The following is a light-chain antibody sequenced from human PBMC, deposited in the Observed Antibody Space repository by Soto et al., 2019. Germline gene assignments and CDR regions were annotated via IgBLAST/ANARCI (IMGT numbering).Light chain of an antibody. CDR3: SSYTSSRTVL. CDR1: SSDVGGYNY. V-gene: IGLV2-14*01. Sequence: QSVLTQPASVSGSLGQSITISCTGTSSDVGGYNYVSWYQQHPGKDPKVVMFEVTKRPSAVSSRFSGSKSGNTASLTVSGLHAEDDGDYYCSSYTSSRTVLFGGGTKVTVL. J-gene: IGLJ2*01. CDR2: EVT.